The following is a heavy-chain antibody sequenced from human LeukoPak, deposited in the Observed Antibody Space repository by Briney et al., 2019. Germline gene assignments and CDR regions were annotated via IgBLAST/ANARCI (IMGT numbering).Heavy chain of an antibody. D-gene: IGHD3-3*01. V-gene: IGHV3-9*03. CDR1: GFTFDDYA. CDR2: ISWNSGSI. CDR3: AKAAVVTIFSDAFDI. J-gene: IGHJ3*02. Sequence: PGRSLRLSCAASGFTFDDYAMHWVRQAPGKGLEWVSGISWNSGSIGYADSVKGRFTISRDNAKNSLYLQMNSLRAEDMALYYCAKAAVVTIFSDAFDIWGQGTTVTVSS.